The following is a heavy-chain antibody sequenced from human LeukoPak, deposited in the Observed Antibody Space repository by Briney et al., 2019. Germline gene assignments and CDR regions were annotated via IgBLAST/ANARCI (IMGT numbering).Heavy chain of an antibody. Sequence: GFLRLSCEASGFIFSSYVMGWVRQAPGKGLEWVSSISVGGGDTFTADSVKGRFTITRENSKNTLYLQMMGLRAEDTAVYYCARRFDIWGQGTMVTVSS. J-gene: IGHJ3*02. CDR2: ISVGGGDT. CDR1: GFIFSSYV. V-gene: IGHV3-23*01. CDR3: ARRFDI.